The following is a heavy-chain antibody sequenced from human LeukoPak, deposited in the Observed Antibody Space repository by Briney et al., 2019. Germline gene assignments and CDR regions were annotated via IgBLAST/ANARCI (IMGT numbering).Heavy chain of an antibody. V-gene: IGHV1-2*02. CDR3: ARDPVAGTFGAFDI. Sequence: GASVKVSCKASGYTFTGYYMHWVRQAPGQGLEWMGWINPNSGGTNYAQKFQGRVTMTRATSISTAYMEPSRLRSDDTAVYYCARDPVAGTFGAFDIWGQGTMVTVSS. CDR1: GYTFTGYY. D-gene: IGHD6-19*01. CDR2: INPNSGGT. J-gene: IGHJ3*02.